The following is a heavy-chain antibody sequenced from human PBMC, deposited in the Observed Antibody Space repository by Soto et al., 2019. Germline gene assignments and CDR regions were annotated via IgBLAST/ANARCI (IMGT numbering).Heavy chain of an antibody. V-gene: IGHV1-69*13. CDR2: IIPIFGTA. CDR3: ASPSLVVVVAATPDAFDI. Sequence: GASVKVSCKASGGTFSSYAISWVRQAPGQGLEWMGGIIPIFGTANYAQKFQGRVTITADESTSTAYMELSSLRSEDTAVYYCASPSLVVVVAATPDAFDIWGQGTMVTVSS. D-gene: IGHD2-15*01. J-gene: IGHJ3*02. CDR1: GGTFSSYA.